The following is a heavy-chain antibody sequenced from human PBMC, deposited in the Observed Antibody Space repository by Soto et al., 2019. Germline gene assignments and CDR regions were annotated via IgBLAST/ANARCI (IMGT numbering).Heavy chain of an antibody. CDR3: ARPHCSGGSCYDWYFDL. Sequence: QVQLVQSGAEVKKPGSSVKVSCKASGGTFSSYTISWVRQAPGQGLEWMGRIIPILGIANYAQKFQGRVTINADKSTSTAYMELSSLRSEDTAVYYCARPHCSGGSCYDWYFDLWGRGTLVTVSS. J-gene: IGHJ2*01. CDR1: GGTFSSYT. D-gene: IGHD2-15*01. CDR2: IIPILGIA. V-gene: IGHV1-69*02.